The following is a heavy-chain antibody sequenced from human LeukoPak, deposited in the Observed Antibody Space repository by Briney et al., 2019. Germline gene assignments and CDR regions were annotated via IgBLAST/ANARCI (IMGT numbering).Heavy chain of an antibody. Sequence: GASVTVSCTASGYTFTYYYMHWVRQAPGQGLEWMGWINPNSGGTNYAQKFQGRVTMTRDTSISTAYMELSRLRSDDTAVYYCARASYYYDSSGYPGYYFDYWGQGTLVTVSS. CDR3: ARASYYYDSSGYPGYYFDY. V-gene: IGHV1-2*02. J-gene: IGHJ4*02. CDR2: INPNSGGT. CDR1: GYTFTYYY. D-gene: IGHD3-22*01.